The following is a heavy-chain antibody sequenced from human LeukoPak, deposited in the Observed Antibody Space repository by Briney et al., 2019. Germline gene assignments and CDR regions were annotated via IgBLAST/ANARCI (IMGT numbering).Heavy chain of an antibody. Sequence: GGSLRLSCAASGFTFSSYAMSWVRQAPGKGLEWVSAISGSGGSTYYADSVKGRFTISRDNSKNTLYLQMNSLRAEDTAVYYCANQIQSYDFWSGYWTYYYMDVWGKGTTVPVSS. D-gene: IGHD3-3*01. CDR2: ISGSGGST. CDR1: GFTFSSYA. V-gene: IGHV3-23*01. CDR3: ANQIQSYDFWSGYWTYYYMDV. J-gene: IGHJ6*03.